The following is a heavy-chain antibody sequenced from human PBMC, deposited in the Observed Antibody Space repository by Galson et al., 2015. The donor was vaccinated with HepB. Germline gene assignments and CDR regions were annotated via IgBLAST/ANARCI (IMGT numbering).Heavy chain of an antibody. D-gene: IGHD6-19*01. CDR2: ISGSGDST. CDR1: GFTFSNYA. J-gene: IGHJ4*02. Sequence: SLRLSCAGSGFTFSNYAIMWVRQAPGKGLEWVSTISGSGDSTYFADSVKGRFTISRDNSRNTLYLQMNSLRGEDTAVYYCAKDQRSSSGWYGGFDNWGQGTLVTVSS. CDR3: AKDQRSSSGWYGGFDN. V-gene: IGHV3-23*01.